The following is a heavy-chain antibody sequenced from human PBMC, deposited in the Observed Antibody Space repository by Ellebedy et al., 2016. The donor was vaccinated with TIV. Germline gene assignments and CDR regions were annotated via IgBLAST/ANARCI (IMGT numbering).Heavy chain of an antibody. CDR2: IYYSGST. CDR3: ARDIDYYGSGDFDY. J-gene: IGHJ4*02. Sequence: SETLSLTXTVSGGSISSGGYYWSWIRQHPGKGLEWIGYIYYSGSTYYNPSLKSRVTISVDTSKNHVSLKLNSVTAADTAVYYCARDIDYYGSGDFDYWGQGTLVTVSS. V-gene: IGHV4-31*03. D-gene: IGHD3-10*01. CDR1: GGSISSGGYY.